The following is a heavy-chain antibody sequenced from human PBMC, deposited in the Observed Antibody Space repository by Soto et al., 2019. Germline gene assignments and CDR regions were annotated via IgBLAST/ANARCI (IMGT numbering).Heavy chain of an antibody. CDR2: IIPIFGTA. CDR3: ARMRDIVVVPAAMRTGPYFDY. J-gene: IGHJ4*02. V-gene: IGHV1-69*13. CDR1: GGSFSSYA. D-gene: IGHD2-2*01. Sequence: SVKVSCKASGGSFSSYAISWVRQAPGQGLEWMGGIIPIFGTANYAQKFQGRVTVTADESTSTAYMELSSLRSEDTAVYYCARMRDIVVVPAAMRTGPYFDYWGQGTLVTVSS.